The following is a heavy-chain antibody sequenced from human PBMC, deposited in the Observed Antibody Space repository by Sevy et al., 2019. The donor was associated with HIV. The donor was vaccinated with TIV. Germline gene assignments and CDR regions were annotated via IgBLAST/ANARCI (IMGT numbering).Heavy chain of an antibody. Sequence: GGSLRLSCAASGFTFSGSAMHWVRQASGKGLEWVGRIRSKDNNYATAYAASVTGRFTISRDDSKDTTYLQMNSLKTEDTAGYYCTSPTTKGYWGQGTLVTVSS. CDR3: TSPTTKGY. D-gene: IGHD2-15*01. CDR2: IRSKDNNYAT. J-gene: IGHJ4*02. CDR1: GFTFSGSA. V-gene: IGHV3-73*01.